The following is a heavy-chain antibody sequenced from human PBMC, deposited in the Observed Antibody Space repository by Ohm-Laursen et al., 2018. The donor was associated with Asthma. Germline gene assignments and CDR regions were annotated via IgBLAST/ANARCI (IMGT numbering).Heavy chain of an antibody. Sequence: TLSLTCTVSGASISSGDHYWSWMRQHPGKGPEWIGYVYYSGSTNYNPSLESRLTISVDTSQNQFCLKLSFVTAADTAVYYCARGPMHDYYFDNWGQGTLVTVS. CDR1: GASISSGDHY. V-gene: IGHV4-30-4*08. D-gene: IGHD1-1*01. CDR3: ARGPMHDYYFDN. J-gene: IGHJ4*02. CDR2: VYYSGST.